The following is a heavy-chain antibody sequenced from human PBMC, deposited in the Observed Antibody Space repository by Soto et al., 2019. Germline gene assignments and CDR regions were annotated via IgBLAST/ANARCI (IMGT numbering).Heavy chain of an antibody. CDR3: AKDRRAGGNSAFYFDF. J-gene: IGHJ4*02. CDR1: GFKFSNYA. CDR2: ISATGGGT. D-gene: IGHD3-16*01. Sequence: GGSLRLSCAASGFKFSNYAMSWVRQAPGKGLEWVSPISATGGGTYYADSVKGRFTISRDNSHNTLYLQVHSLTAEDTAVYYCAKDRRAGGNSAFYFDFWGQGAQVTVSS. V-gene: IGHV3-23*01.